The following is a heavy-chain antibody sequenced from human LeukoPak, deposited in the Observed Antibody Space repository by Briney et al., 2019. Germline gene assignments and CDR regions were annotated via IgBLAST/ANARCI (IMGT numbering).Heavy chain of an antibody. CDR3: ARDPSRLAEAGYLDY. CDR2: IYSGGST. D-gene: IGHD6-19*01. V-gene: IGHV3-53*05. CDR1: GFTVSSNY. J-gene: IGHJ4*02. Sequence: PGGSLRLSCAASGFTVSSNYMSWVRQAPGKGLEWVSVIYSGGSTYYADSVKGRFTISRDNTKNTLYLQMNSLRAEDTAVYYCARDPSRLAEAGYLDYWGQGTLVTVSS.